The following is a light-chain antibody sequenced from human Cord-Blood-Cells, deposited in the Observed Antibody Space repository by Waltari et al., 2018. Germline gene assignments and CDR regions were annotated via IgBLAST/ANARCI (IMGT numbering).Light chain of an antibody. Sequence: QSALTQPACASGSPGQSLTISCTGTSLDGWRYNLFRLYQQHRGKAPKLINYEGRKRPSGVSNRFSGSKSGNTASLTISGLQAEDEADYYCCSYAGSSTWVFGGGTMLTVL. CDR3: CSYAGSSTWV. CDR1: SLDGWRYNL. V-gene: IGLV2-23*01. CDR2: EGR. J-gene: IGLJ3*02.